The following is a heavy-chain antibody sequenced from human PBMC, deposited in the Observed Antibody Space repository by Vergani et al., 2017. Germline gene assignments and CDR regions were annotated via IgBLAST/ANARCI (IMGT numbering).Heavy chain of an antibody. CDR3: AKDSRRYSSSWYYFDY. CDR1: GYTFSNFG. CDR2: ISGSGGST. D-gene: IGHD6-13*01. Sequence: VQLVESAGGVVQPGGSLRLSCAASGYTFSNFGMHWIRQAPGKGLEWVSAISGSGGSTYYADSVKGRFTISRDNSKNTLYLQMNSLRAEDTAVYYCAKDSRRYSSSWYYFDYWGQGTLVTVSS. J-gene: IGHJ4*02. V-gene: IGHV3-23*04.